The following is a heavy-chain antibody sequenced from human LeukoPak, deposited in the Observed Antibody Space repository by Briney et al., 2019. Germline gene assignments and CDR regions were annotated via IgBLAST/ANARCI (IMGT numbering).Heavy chain of an antibody. J-gene: IGHJ6*03. CDR2: ISGDGDRT. Sequence: GGSLRLSCAASGFTFDGHAMHWVRQVPGKGLEWVSVISGDGDRTYYADSVKGRFTVSRDNSKNSLYLQLNSLRSEDTALYYCAKDARLIHLWSIVYYYYYMDVWGKGTAVTVSS. D-gene: IGHD5-18*01. V-gene: IGHV3-43*02. CDR1: GFTFDGHA. CDR3: AKDARLIHLWSIVYYYYYMDV.